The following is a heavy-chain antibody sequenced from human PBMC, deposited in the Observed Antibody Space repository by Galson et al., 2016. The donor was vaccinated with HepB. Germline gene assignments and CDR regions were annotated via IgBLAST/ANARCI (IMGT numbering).Heavy chain of an antibody. CDR3: APEDPDIVLVVAANGMGV. D-gene: IGHD2-15*01. CDR2: ISGTSGVT. Sequence: SLRLSCAASGFRFSSYAMSWVRQAPGKGLEWVSAISGTSGVTYYADSVRGRFTISRDNSKNTLYLQMNSQRAEDTAIYYCAPEDPDIVLVVAANGMGVWGLGTTVTVSS. J-gene: IGHJ6*02. CDR1: GFRFSSYA. V-gene: IGHV3-23*01.